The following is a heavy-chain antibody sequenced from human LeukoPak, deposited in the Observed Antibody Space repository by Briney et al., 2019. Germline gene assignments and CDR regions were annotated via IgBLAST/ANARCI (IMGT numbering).Heavy chain of an antibody. CDR1: GFTFSSYS. CDR3: ARDFGPRLYAFDV. J-gene: IGHJ3*01. Sequence: GGSLRLSCASSGFTFSSYSMNWVRQAPGKGLEWLSYISVSSRNVIDYADSVKGRFTISRDDAKNSLYLQMNSLRAEDTAVYFCARDFGPRLYAFDVWGQGTMITVSS. D-gene: IGHD3-16*01. CDR2: ISVSSRNVI. V-gene: IGHV3-48*04.